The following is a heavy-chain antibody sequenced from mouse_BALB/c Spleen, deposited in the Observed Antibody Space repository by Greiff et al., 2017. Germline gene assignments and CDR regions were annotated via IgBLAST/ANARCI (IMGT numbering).Heavy chain of an antibody. Sequence: EVQLVESGGGLVQPGGSLKLSCAASGFTFSSYTMSWVRQTPEKRLEWVAYISNGGGSTYYPDTVKGRFTISRDNAKNTLYLQMSSLKSEDTAMYYCARQKLENPAFDVWGAGTTVTVSS. CDR3: ARQKLENPAFDV. J-gene: IGHJ1*01. CDR1: GFTFSSYT. CDR2: ISNGGGST. V-gene: IGHV5-12-2*01. D-gene: IGHD1-2*01.